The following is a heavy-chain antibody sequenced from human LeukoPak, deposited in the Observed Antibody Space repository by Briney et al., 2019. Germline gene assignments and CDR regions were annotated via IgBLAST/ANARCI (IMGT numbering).Heavy chain of an antibody. V-gene: IGHV3-21*01. D-gene: IGHD2-15*01. Sequence: PGGSLRLSCAASGFTFGSYSMNWVRQAPGKGLEWVSSISSSSSYIYYADSVKGRFTISRDNAKNSLYLQMNSLRAEDTAVYYCARDRIEYCSGGSCYDAWFDPWGQGTLVTVSS. J-gene: IGHJ5*02. CDR3: ARDRIEYCSGGSCYDAWFDP. CDR1: GFTFGSYS. CDR2: ISSSSSYI.